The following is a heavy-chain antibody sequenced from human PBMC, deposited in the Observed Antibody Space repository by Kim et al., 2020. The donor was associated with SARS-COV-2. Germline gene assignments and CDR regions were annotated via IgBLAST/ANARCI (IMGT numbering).Heavy chain of an antibody. CDR2: ISGSGGST. CDR1: GFTFSSYA. CDR3: AKSIILDPQYSNYDYGMDV. V-gene: IGHV3-23*01. J-gene: IGHJ6*02. D-gene: IGHD4-4*01. Sequence: GGSLRLSCAASGFTFSSYAMSWVRQAPGKGLEWVSAISGSGGSTYYADSVKGRFTISRDNSKNTLYLQMNSLRAEDTAVYYCAKSIILDPQYSNYDYGMDVWGQGTTVTVSS.